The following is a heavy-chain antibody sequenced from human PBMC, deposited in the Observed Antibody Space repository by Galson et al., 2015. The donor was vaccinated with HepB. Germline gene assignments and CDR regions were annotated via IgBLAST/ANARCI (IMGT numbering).Heavy chain of an antibody. D-gene: IGHD1-26*01. V-gene: IGHV1-46*01. Sequence: SVKVSCKAPGYTFTSYYMHWVRQAPGQGLEWMGIINPSGGSTSYAQKFQGRVTMTRDTSTSTVYMELSSLRSEDTAVYYCARSVGATLFLGGYFQHWGQGTLVTVSS. CDR2: INPSGGST. J-gene: IGHJ1*01. CDR1: GYTFTSYY. CDR3: ARSVGATLFLGGYFQH.